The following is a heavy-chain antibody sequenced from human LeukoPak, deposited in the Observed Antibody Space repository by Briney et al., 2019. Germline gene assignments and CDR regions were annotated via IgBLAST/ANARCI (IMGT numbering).Heavy chain of an antibody. CDR1: GIRFSHYG. Sequence: PGRSLRLSCAVSGIRFSHYGMLWVRQAPGKGLEWVGLIWSDGSNKYYGDSVKGRFTISRDNSKNTVYLQVNRLRGEDTAVYYCATDYCGGDCYSSPWDYWGQGTLVTVSS. V-gene: IGHV3-33*01. J-gene: IGHJ4*02. CDR2: IWSDGSNK. D-gene: IGHD2-21*02. CDR3: ATDYCGGDCYSSPWDY.